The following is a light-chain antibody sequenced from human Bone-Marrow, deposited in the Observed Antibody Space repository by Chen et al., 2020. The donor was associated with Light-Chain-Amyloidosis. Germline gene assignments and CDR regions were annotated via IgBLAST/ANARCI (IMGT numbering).Light chain of an antibody. J-gene: IGLJ1*01. Sequence: QSVLTQSPSASGPPGQRVTMSYSGSTSTVGSNSVNWYQQVPGTAPKLLIDSKNQRPSGVPDRFSGSKSGTSASLAISGLQSEDEAVYYCAAWDDSVNGYVFGAGTKVTVL. V-gene: IGLV1-44*01. CDR3: AAWDDSVNGYV. CDR1: TSTVGSNS. CDR2: SKN.